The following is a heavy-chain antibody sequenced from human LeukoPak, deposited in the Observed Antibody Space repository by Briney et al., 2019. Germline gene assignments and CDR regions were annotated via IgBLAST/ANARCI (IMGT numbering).Heavy chain of an antibody. CDR1: GGSFSGYY. CDR2: INHSGST. J-gene: IGHJ4*02. D-gene: IGHD3-22*01. V-gene: IGHV4-34*01. Sequence: SETLSLTCAVYGGSFSGYYWSWIRQPPGKGLEWIGEINHSGSTNYNPSLKSRVTISVDTSKNQFSLKLSSVTAADTAVYYCARGLPDDSSGYYSRTYYFDYWGQGTLVTVSS. CDR3: ARGLPDDSSGYYSRTYYFDY.